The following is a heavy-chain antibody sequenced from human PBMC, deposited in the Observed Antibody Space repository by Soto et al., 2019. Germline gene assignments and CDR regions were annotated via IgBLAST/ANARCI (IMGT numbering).Heavy chain of an antibody. CDR1: GGSFSGYY. CDR2: INHSGST. CDR3: ARVGYSSSWYDY. Sequence: ETLSLTCAVYGGSFSGYYWSWIRQPPGKGLEWIGEINHSGSTNYNPSLKSRVTISVDTSKNQFSLKLSSVTAADTAVYYCARVGYSSSWYDYWGQGTLVTVSS. J-gene: IGHJ4*02. D-gene: IGHD6-13*01. V-gene: IGHV4-34*01.